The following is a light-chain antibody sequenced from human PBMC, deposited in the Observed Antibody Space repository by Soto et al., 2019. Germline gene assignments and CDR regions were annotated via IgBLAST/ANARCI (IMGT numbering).Light chain of an antibody. CDR3: QHYNSYSEA. CDR1: QSISSW. Sequence: DITVPQSPSILSASLGDRVTITCRASQSISSWLAWYQQKPGKAPKLLIYKASGLESGVPSRFSGSGSGTEFTLTISSLQPDDFATYYCQHYNSYSEAFGQGTKVDIK. J-gene: IGKJ1*01. V-gene: IGKV1-5*03. CDR2: KAS.